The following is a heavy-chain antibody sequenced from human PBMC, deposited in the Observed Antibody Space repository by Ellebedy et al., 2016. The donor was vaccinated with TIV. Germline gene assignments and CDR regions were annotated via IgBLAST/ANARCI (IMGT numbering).Heavy chain of an antibody. CDR1: GFTFSSYS. CDR2: ISSSSSYI. Sequence: GESLKISXAASGFTFSSYSMNWVRQAPGKGLEWVSSISSSSSYIYYADSVKGRFTISRDNAKNSLYLQMNSLRAEDTAVYYCARDRITSSSWTGLDGWGQGTLVTVSS. V-gene: IGHV3-21*01. J-gene: IGHJ4*02. D-gene: IGHD6-13*01. CDR3: ARDRITSSSWTGLDG.